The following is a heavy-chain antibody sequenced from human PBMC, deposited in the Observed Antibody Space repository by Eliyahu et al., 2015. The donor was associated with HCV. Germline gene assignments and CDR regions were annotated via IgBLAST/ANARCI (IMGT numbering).Heavy chain of an antibody. CDR3: ARDVTDVSHSIDF. V-gene: IGHV3-11*04. J-gene: IGHJ4*02. CDR2: ISANGTSI. D-gene: IGHD2-21*01. CDR1: GFSFSDYH. Sequence: QVELVESGGQLVKPGGSLRLSXAASGFSFSDYHMNWIRQAPGKGLEWLSYISANGTSINYAYSVKGRFTISRDNAKKSLSLQMSSLRAEDTAVYYCARDVTDVSHSIDFWGRGTLVTVSS.